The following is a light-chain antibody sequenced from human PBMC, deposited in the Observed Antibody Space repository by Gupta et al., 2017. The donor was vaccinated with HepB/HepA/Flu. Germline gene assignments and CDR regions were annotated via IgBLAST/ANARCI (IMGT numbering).Light chain of an antibody. Sequence: DIVLTQSPGTLSVSPGERVTLSCRASQSVSKYDLVWYQQKPGQAPSLLIYGASSRATGVPDRFSGSGDETDFTLTSSRLEHDDFAVYYCQHYGSSPLFGQGTRLDIK. CDR2: GAS. J-gene: IGKJ5*01. CDR3: QHYGSSPL. CDR1: QSVSKYD. V-gene: IGKV3-20*01.